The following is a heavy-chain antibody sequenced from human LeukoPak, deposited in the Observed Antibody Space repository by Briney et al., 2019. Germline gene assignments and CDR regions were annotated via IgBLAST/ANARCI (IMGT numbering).Heavy chain of an antibody. J-gene: IGHJ4*02. V-gene: IGHV3-30*02. D-gene: IGHD2-2*01. CDR3: AKGHCSSASCYGTGFDY. CDR2: IRYDGINK. Sequence: GGSLRLSCAASAFTFSTYGMHWVRQAPGKGLEWVAFIRYDGINKYYADSVKGRFTISRDNSKNTLYLQMNSLRAEDTAVYYCAKGHCSSASCYGTGFDYWGQGTLVTVPS. CDR1: AFTFSTYG.